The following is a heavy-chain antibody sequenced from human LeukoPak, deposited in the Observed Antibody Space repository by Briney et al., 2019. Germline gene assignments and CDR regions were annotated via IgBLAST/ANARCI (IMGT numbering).Heavy chain of an antibody. V-gene: IGHV3-7*01. Sequence: GGSLRLSCAASGFSFSSFWMSWVRQAPGKGPEWVAHIKENGNEQYYADSVKGRFTISRDNAKNSLYLQMNSLRAEDTAVYYCARVSPNYDSSGYPFDYWGQGTLVTVSS. J-gene: IGHJ4*02. CDR2: IKENGNEQ. D-gene: IGHD3-22*01. CDR3: ARVSPNYDSSGYPFDY. CDR1: GFSFSSFW.